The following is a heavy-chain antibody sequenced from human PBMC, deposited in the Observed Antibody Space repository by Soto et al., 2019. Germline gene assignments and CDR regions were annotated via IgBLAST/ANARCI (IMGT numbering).Heavy chain of an antibody. V-gene: IGHV3-21*01. Sequence: GGSLRLSCTVSGFAFNNYGINWVRQAPGKGLEWVSSISKSDYTYYSDSVKGRFTISRDNAKNSVTLQMNTLRVEDTAVYYCAREDSIIIPAVSDFWGQGTLVTVSS. D-gene: IGHD2-2*01. CDR1: GFAFNNYG. CDR2: ISKSDYT. CDR3: AREDSIIIPAVSDF. J-gene: IGHJ4*02.